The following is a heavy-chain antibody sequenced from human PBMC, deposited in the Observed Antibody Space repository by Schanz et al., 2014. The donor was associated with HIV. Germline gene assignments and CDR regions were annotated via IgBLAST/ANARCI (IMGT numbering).Heavy chain of an antibody. CDR3: AKDRNHYDSRYRGKGNYYYYYGMDV. J-gene: IGHJ6*02. CDR2: IWYDGSNK. D-gene: IGHD3-22*01. V-gene: IGHV3-33*06. CDR1: GFTFSSYG. Sequence: VQLLESGGGVVQPGRSLRLSCAVSGFTFSSYGMHWVRQAPGKGLEWVAVIWYDGSNKYYADSVKGRFTISRDNSKNTLYLQMKSLRPEDTAVYYCAKDRNHYDSRYRGKGNYYYYYGMDVWGQGTTVTVSS.